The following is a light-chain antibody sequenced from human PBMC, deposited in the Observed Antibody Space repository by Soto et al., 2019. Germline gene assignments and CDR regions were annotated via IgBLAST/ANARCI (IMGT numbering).Light chain of an antibody. J-gene: IGKJ1*01. CDR2: GAS. V-gene: IGKV3-15*01. Sequence: EIVMTQSPATLSLSPGEGATLSCRASQSVSSNLAWYQQKPGQAPRLLIYGASTRATGIPARFSGSGSGTEFILTINSLQSEDFAVYYCQQYSNWPPWTFGQGTKVDIK. CDR1: QSVSSN. CDR3: QQYSNWPPWT.